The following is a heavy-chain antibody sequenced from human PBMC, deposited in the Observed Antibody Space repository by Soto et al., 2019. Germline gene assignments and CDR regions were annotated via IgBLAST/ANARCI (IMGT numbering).Heavy chain of an antibody. CDR1: GGTFSSYA. Sequence: QVQLVQSGAEVKKPGSSVKVSCKASGGTFSSYAISWVRQAPGQGLEWMGGINPIFGTANYAQKFQGRVTITADESTGKDYMDLSSLRSEDTAVYYCARGGLSTGHGFDPWGQGTLVPVSS. CDR2: INPIFGTA. J-gene: IGHJ5*02. V-gene: IGHV1-69*12. CDR3: ARGGLSTGHGFDP. D-gene: IGHD3-9*01.